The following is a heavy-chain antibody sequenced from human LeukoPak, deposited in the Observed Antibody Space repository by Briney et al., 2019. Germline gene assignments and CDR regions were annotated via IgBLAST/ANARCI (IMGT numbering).Heavy chain of an antibody. Sequence: GGSLTLPCAASGFLLSNHAMNWLRQVPEKGLEWVSAISGSSGNANYADSVKGRFTVSRDNSKNTLYLQMISLRAEDTALYYCAKDGAKDDRTGSLGHYFDYWGQGILVIVSS. CDR1: GFLLSNHA. V-gene: IGHV3-23*01. J-gene: IGHJ4*02. D-gene: IGHD3-22*01. CDR2: ISGSSGNA. CDR3: AKDGAKDDRTGSLGHYFDY.